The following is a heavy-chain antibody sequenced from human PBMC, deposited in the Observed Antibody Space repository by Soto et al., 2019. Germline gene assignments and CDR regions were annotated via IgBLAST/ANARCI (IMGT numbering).Heavy chain of an antibody. Sequence: PGGSLRLSCAASGCHFSSYGIRWVRQAPGKGLEWVAVISYDGSNKYYADCVKGRFTISRDNSKSTLYLQMNSLRAEDTAVFYCAKDMAGYSSGCYPFDYWGQGTLVTVSS. CDR2: ISYDGSNK. J-gene: IGHJ4*02. D-gene: IGHD6-19*01. V-gene: IGHV3-30*18. CDR3: AKDMAGYSSGCYPFDY. CDR1: GCHFSSYG.